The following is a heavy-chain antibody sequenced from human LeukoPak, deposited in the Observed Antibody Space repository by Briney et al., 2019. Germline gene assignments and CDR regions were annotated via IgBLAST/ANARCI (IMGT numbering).Heavy chain of an antibody. Sequence: SGPTLVNPTQTRTLTCTFSGFSLMTSGMCVSWIRQPPGKALEWLALIDWDDDKYYSTSLKTRLTISTDTSKNQVVLTTTNMDPVDTPTYYCALIYYYDSSGYYYPFDYWGQGTLVTVSS. V-gene: IGHV2-70*01. CDR3: ALIYYYDSSGYYYPFDY. CDR1: GFSLMTSGMC. J-gene: IGHJ4*02. CDR2: IDWDDDK. D-gene: IGHD3-22*01.